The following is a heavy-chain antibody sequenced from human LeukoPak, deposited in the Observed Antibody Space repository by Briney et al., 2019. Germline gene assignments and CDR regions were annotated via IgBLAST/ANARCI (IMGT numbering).Heavy chain of an antibody. D-gene: IGHD1-26*01. V-gene: IGHV4-39*07. CDR3: TRVSRSGSYGYYSDY. CDR2: VYYSGTT. J-gene: IGHJ4*02. Sequence: SETLSLTCTVSGGSISSSLYYWGWIRQPPGKGLEWIGNVYYSGTTYYNPSLNSRVTISLDTSKNQLSLKLYTVTAADTAVYYRTRVSRSGSYGYYSDYWGQGTLVTVSS. CDR1: GGSISSSLYY.